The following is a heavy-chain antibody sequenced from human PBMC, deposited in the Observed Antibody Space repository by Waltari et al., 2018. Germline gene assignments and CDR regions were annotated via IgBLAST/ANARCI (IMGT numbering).Heavy chain of an antibody. CDR1: GFTFDDDT. CDR2: ISWDCGST. Sequence: EVQLVESGGVVVQPGGSLRLSCAASGFTFDDDTMHWVRQAPGKGLEWVSLISWDCGSTYSADSMKGRFTISRDNSKNPLYLQMNSLRTEYTALYYCAKAAEIAVACPAFSYWGQGTLVTVSS. CDR3: AKAAEIAVACPAFSY. V-gene: IGHV3-43*01. D-gene: IGHD6-19*01. J-gene: IGHJ4*02.